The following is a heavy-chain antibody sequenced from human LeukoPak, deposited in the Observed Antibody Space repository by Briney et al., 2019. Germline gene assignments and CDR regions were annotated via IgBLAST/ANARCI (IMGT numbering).Heavy chain of an antibody. CDR2: IRNKRYGGTT. D-gene: IGHD3-10*01. Sequence: GGSLRLSCTASGFTFGDHAVSWVRQAPGKGLEWVGFIRNKRYGGTTEYAASVKGRFTISRDDSKSIAFLEMNSLTIEDTAVYYCTTPRITVVRGVIHWFDPWGQGALVIVSS. CDR1: GFTFGDHA. J-gene: IGHJ5*02. V-gene: IGHV3-49*04. CDR3: TTPRITVVRGVIHWFDP.